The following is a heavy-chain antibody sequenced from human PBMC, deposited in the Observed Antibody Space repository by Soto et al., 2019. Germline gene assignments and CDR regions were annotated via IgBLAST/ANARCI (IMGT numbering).Heavy chain of an antibody. CDR3: AKDQAVVVPAARHAWDNYYYYGMDV. D-gene: IGHD2-2*01. CDR1: GFTFSSYG. Sequence: QVQLVESGGGVVQPGRSLRLSCAASGFTFSSYGMHWVRQAPGKGLEWVAVISYDGSNKYYADSMKGRFTISRDNSKNTLYLQMNSLRAEDTAVYYCAKDQAVVVPAARHAWDNYYYYGMDVWGQGTTVTVSS. CDR2: ISYDGSNK. J-gene: IGHJ6*02. V-gene: IGHV3-30*18.